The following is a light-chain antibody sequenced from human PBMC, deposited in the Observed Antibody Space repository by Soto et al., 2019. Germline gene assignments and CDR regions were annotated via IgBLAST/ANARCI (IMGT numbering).Light chain of an antibody. CDR2: GAS. CDR1: QSVSSN. CDR3: QQYGGSRT. V-gene: IGKV3-20*01. J-gene: IGKJ1*01. Sequence: EILMTQSPATLSVSPGERATLSCRASQSVSSNVAWYQQKPGQAPSLLISGASTRATGVPDRFSGSGSGTDFTLTISRLEPEDFAVYYCQQYGGSRTFGQGTKVDIK.